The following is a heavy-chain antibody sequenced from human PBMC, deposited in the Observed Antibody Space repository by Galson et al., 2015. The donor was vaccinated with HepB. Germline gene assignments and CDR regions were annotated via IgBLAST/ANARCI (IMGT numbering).Heavy chain of an antibody. V-gene: IGHV3-15*07. Sequence: SLRLSCAASGFTFSNAWINWVRQAPGNGLEWVGRIKSKTDGGTTDYAAPVTGRYTISRDDSQNTLYLQMNSLKTEDTAVYYCTTGASYYDSSGYYRPKYFQHWGQGTLVTVSS. CDR1: GFTFSNAW. J-gene: IGHJ1*01. D-gene: IGHD3-22*01. CDR2: IKSKTDGGTT. CDR3: TTGASYYDSSGYYRPKYFQH.